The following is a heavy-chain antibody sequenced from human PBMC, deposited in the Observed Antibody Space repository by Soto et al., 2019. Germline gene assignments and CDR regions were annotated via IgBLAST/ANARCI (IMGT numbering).Heavy chain of an antibody. CDR1: GASMTTGGFS. V-gene: IGHV4-30-2*01. CDR2: VYHRAST. Sequence: LSLTCAVSGASMTTGGFSWTWVRQPPGGGLEWIGHVYHRASTQYNPSLKGRVSISVDTSRSLFSLRLTSLTAADTAVYFCTRGSPATLSLPHFVSWDPGGPVTVSS. J-gene: IGHJ4*02. D-gene: IGHD2-15*01. CDR3: TRGSPATLSLPHFVS.